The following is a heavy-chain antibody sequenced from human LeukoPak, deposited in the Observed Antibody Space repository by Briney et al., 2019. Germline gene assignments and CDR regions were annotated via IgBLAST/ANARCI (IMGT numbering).Heavy chain of an antibody. CDR2: IWYDGSNK. CDR3: AREVGSSGWYGGTNKNQLDY. CDR1: GFTFSSYG. V-gene: IGHV3-33*01. J-gene: IGHJ4*02. D-gene: IGHD6-19*01. Sequence: GGSLRLSCAASGFTFSSYGMHWVRQAPGKGLEWVAVIWYDGSNKYYADSVKGRFAISRDNSKNTLYLQMNSLRAEDTAVYYCAREVGSSGWYGGTNKNQLDYWGQGTLVTVSS.